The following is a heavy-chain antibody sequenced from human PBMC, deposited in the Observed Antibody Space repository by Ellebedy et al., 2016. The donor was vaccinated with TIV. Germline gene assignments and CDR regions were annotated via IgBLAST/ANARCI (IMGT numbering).Heavy chain of an antibody. J-gene: IGHJ4*02. D-gene: IGHD3-3*01. CDR1: GYSFTSYW. Sequence: PGGSLRLSCKGSGYSFTSYWVGWVRQMPGKGLEWMGIIYPGDSDTRYSPSFQGQVTISADKSISTAYLQCSSLKASDTAMYYCARRPFRSRSLYDYWGQGTLVTVSS. CDR2: IYPGDSDT. V-gene: IGHV5-51*01. CDR3: ARRPFRSRSLYDY.